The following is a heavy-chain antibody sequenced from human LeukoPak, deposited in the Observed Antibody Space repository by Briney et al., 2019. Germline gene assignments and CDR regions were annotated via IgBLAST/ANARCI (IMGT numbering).Heavy chain of an antibody. Sequence: SETLSLTCTVSGGSPSRNSWSWVRGPPGEGQGRIWYIYHSGNTIYNPSLKSLVTLAVDTSKTQFALKLTSVTAADTAFYYCARGYSFGFNYFDQWGRGTLVTVSS. J-gene: IGHJ4*02. D-gene: IGHD5-18*01. CDR1: GGSPSRNS. CDR2: IYHSGNT. CDR3: ARGYSFGFNYFDQ. V-gene: IGHV4-59*01.